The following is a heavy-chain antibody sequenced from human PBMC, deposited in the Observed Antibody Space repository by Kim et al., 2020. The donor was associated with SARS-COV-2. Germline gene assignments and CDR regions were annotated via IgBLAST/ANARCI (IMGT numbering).Heavy chain of an antibody. CDR3: ARHYYDSSGYYST. J-gene: IGHJ4*02. Sequence: YADSVKGRFTISRDNAKNSLYLQMNSLRAEDTAVYYCARHYYDSSGYYSTWGQGTLVTVSS. D-gene: IGHD3-22*01. V-gene: IGHV3-21*01.